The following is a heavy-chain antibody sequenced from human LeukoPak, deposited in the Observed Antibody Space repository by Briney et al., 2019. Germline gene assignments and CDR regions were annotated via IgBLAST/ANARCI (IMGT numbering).Heavy chain of an antibody. V-gene: IGHV4-39*01. CDR3: ATETTRYYYGSGSMTSYFDC. J-gene: IGHJ4*02. CDR1: GGSIGSSSYY. CDR2: IYYSGST. Sequence: PSETLSLTCTVSGGSIGSSSYYWGWIRQPPGKGLEWIGSIYYSGSTYYNPSLKSRVTISVDTSKNQFSLKLSSVTAADTAVYYCATETTRYYYGSGSMTSYFDCWGQGTLVTVSS. D-gene: IGHD3-10*01.